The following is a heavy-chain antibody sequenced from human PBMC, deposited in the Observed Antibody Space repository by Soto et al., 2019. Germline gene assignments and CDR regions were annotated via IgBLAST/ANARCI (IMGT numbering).Heavy chain of an antibody. CDR1: GDSVTSGTYF. D-gene: IGHD2-21*01. J-gene: IGHJ5*02. V-gene: IGHV4-61*01. Sequence: QVQLQESGPGLVKPSETLSLTCTVSGDSVTSGTYFWTWIRQPPGKGLEWIGYIYYSGHTKYNPSLESRVTMSLHTFKNQFSLQLNSATAADTAVYYCARGVVVDFDPWGQGTLVTVSS. CDR3: ARGVVVDFDP. CDR2: IYYSGHT.